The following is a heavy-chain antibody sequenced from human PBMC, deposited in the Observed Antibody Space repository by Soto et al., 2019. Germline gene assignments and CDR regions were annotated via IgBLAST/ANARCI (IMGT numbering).Heavy chain of an antibody. D-gene: IGHD2-21*01. CDR2: INGRGSPT. Sequence: EVQLLESGGGLVQPGGSLGLSCVASGFTFSIYAMRWVRQVPGKGPEWVSVINGRGSPTFYADSVKGRFSISRDNSKNALYLQVNSMGAEDTDIYYCAEHIEGAGSWDIDRWGRGTLVTVSS. CDR1: GFTFSIYA. CDR3: AEHIEGAGSWDIDR. J-gene: IGHJ2*01. V-gene: IGHV3-23*01.